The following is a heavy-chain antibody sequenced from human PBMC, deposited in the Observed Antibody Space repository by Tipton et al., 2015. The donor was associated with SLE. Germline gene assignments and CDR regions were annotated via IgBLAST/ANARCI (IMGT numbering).Heavy chain of an antibody. CDR1: GFSFSNYA. J-gene: IGHJ4*02. V-gene: IGHV3-30*02. CDR2: IRHDGRNQ. CDR3: AIWGFHIGRSE. Sequence: GSLRLSCVASGFSFSNYAMVWVRQAPGKGLEWVAFIRHDGRNQDYAESVRGRFTISRDNSKNTLYLQMDSLGVEDTAVYYCAIWGFHIGRSEWGQGTLVTVSS. D-gene: IGHD1-26*01.